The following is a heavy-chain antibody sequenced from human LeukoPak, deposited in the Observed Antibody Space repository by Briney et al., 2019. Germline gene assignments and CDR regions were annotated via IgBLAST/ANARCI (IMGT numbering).Heavy chain of an antibody. CDR2: MNPNSGNT. Sequence: GASVKVSCKASGYTFTSYDINWVRQATGQGLEWMGWMNPNSGNTGYAQKFQGRVTITRNTSISTAYMELSSLRSEDTAVYYCARGIGYSYGYYYYMDVWGKGTTVTVSS. J-gene: IGHJ6*03. V-gene: IGHV1-8*03. D-gene: IGHD5-18*01. CDR3: ARGIGYSYGYYYYMDV. CDR1: GYTFTSYD.